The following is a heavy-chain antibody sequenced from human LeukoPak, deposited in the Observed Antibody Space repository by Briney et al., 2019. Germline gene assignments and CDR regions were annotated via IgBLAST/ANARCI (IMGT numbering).Heavy chain of an antibody. V-gene: IGHV3-33*01. D-gene: IGHD3-22*01. CDR1: GFTFSSYA. CDR2: IWFDRTTE. CDR3: AREFTYYYDSSGYAV. Sequence: QPGRSLRLSCQTSGFTFSSYAMHWVRQAPGKGLEWVAVIWFDRTTEYYADSVRGRFTISRDNSKNTLYLQINSLRAEDTAVYYCAREFTYYYDSSGYAVWGQGTLVTVSS. J-gene: IGHJ4*02.